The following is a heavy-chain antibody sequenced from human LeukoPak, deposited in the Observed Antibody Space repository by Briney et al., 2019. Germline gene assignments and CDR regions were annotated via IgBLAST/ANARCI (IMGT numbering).Heavy chain of an antibody. J-gene: IGHJ3*02. CDR3: ARDNSLRYYYDSSGYRRAFDI. CDR2: IIPIFGTA. V-gene: IGHV1-69*06. D-gene: IGHD3-22*01. Sequence: SVKVSCKASGGTFSSYAISWVRQAPGQGLEWMGGIIPIFGTANYAQKFQGRVTITADKSTSTAYMELSSLRSEDTAVYYCARDNSLRYYYDSSGYRRAFDIWGQGTMVTVSS. CDR1: GGTFSSYA.